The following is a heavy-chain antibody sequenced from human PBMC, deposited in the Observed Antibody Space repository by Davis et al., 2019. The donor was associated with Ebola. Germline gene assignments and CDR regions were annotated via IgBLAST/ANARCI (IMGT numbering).Heavy chain of an antibody. V-gene: IGHV4-59*02. Sequence: SETLSLTCTVSGGSVTSHYWSWIRQPPGKGLEWMGYFYHGGSTIYNRSFKSRISISVDTSKNQFSLRLSAVTAADTAVYYCARNLVTGLSFDALDFWGQGTLFTVSS. CDR2: FYHGGST. D-gene: IGHD2-21*02. CDR1: GGSVTSHY. CDR3: ARNLVTGLSFDALDF. J-gene: IGHJ3*01.